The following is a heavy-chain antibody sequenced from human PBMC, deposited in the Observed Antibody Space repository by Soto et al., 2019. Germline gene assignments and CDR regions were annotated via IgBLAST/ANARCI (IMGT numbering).Heavy chain of an antibody. CDR3: ARDESYSSSLDAFDI. Sequence: HPGGSLRLSCAASGFTFSSYWMSWVRQAPGKGPEWVANIKQDGSEKYYVDSVKGRFTISRDNAKNSLYLQMNSLRAEDTAVYYCARDESYSSSLDAFDIWGQGTMVTVSS. J-gene: IGHJ3*02. D-gene: IGHD6-13*01. CDR2: IKQDGSEK. CDR1: GFTFSSYW. V-gene: IGHV3-7*04.